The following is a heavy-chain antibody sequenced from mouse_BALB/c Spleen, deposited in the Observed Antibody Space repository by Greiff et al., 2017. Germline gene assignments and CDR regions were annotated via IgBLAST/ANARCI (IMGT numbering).Heavy chain of an antibody. CDR2: IYPGDGDT. CDR1: GYAFSSSW. J-gene: IGHJ3*01. V-gene: IGHV1-82*01. Sequence: QVQLQQSGPELVKPGASVKISCKASGYAFSSSWMNWVKQRPGQGLEWIGRIYPGDGDTNYNGKFKGKATLTADKSSSTAYMQLSSLTSVDSAVYFCASGYDWFAYWGQGTLVTVSA. CDR3: ASGYDWFAY. D-gene: IGHD2-2*01.